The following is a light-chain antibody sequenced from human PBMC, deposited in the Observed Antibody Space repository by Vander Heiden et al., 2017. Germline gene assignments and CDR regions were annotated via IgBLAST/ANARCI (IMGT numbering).Light chain of an antibody. J-gene: IGLJ3*02. Sequence: QSALTQPRSVSGSPGQSVTISCTGTSSDVGGYNYVSWYQQHPGKAPKLMIYDVRKRPSGVPDRFSGAKSGNTASLTISGLQAEDEADYCCSSYAGSYTWVFGGGTKLTVL. CDR2: DVR. CDR3: SSYAGSYTWV. CDR1: SSDVGGYNY. V-gene: IGLV2-11*01.